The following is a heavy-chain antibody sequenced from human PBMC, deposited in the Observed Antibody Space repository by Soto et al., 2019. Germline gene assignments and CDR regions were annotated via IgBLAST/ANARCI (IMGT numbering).Heavy chain of an antibody. V-gene: IGHV3-23*01. CDR3: AKWGKEIGYCSGGSCYSGLYYFDY. Sequence: ALRLSCAASGFTFSSYAMSWVRQAPGKGLEWVSAISGSGGSTYYADSVKGQFTISRDNSKNTLYLQMNSLRAEDTAVYYCAKWGKEIGYCSGGSCYSGLYYFDYWGQGTLVTVSS. CDR1: GFTFSSYA. CDR2: ISGSGGST. J-gene: IGHJ4*02. D-gene: IGHD2-15*01.